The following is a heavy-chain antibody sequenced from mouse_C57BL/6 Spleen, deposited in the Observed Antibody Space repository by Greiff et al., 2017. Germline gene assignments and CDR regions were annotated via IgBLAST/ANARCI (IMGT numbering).Heavy chain of an antibody. V-gene: IGHV5-17*01. CDR2: ISSGSSTI. Sequence: DVMLVESGGGLVKPGGSLKLSCAASGFTFSDYGMHWVRQAPAKGLEWVAYISSGSSTIYYADTVKGRFTISRDNAKNTLFLQMTSLRSEDTAMYYCARPAKTGVYAMDYWGQGTSVTVSS. D-gene: IGHD4-1*01. CDR3: ARPAKTGVYAMDY. J-gene: IGHJ4*01. CDR1: GFTFSDYG.